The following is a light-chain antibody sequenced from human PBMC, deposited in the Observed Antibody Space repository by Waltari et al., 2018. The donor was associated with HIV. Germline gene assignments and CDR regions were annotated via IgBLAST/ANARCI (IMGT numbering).Light chain of an antibody. CDR1: NNNVVTQA. Sequence: QAGLTQPPSVSKDLRQTATLTCTGNNNNVVTQAPAWLQQHQGHPPKLLFFSNDNRPSGISERFSVSRSGNTASLTITGLQPEDEADYYCSTWDSSLSAHVFGGGTKLTVL. CDR2: SND. V-gene: IGLV10-54*01. CDR3: STWDSSLSAHV. J-gene: IGLJ3*02.